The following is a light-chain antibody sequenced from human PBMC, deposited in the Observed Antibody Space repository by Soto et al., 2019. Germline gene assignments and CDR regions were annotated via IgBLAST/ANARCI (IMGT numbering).Light chain of an antibody. CDR3: QQSYSTPRT. V-gene: IGKV1-12*01. CDR1: QAVSTW. J-gene: IGKJ1*01. Sequence: DIPMTQSPSFVSASVGDRVTITCRASQAVSTWLAWYQQKPGDAPKLLIYAASTLQSGVPSRFSGSGSGTDFTLTISSLQPEDFATYYCQQSYSTPRTFGQGTKVEIK. CDR2: AAS.